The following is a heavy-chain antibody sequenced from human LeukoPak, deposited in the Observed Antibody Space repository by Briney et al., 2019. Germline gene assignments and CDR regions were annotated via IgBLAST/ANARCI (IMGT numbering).Heavy chain of an antibody. D-gene: IGHD6-13*01. CDR1: GYSFIDYY. V-gene: IGHV1-2*02. J-gene: IGHJ1*01. Sequence: ASVKVSCKTSGYSFIDYYIHWVRQAPGQGLEWMGWINSNGADTNYAQNFQGRVTMTRDTSISTAYMELSRLRSDDTAPYYCTRIGISARGTNFHHWGQGTLVTVSS. CDR3: TRIGISARGTNFHH. CDR2: INSNGADT.